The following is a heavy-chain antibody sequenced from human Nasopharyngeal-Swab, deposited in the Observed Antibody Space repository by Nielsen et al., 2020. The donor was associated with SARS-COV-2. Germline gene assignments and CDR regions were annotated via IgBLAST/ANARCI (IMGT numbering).Heavy chain of an antibody. V-gene: IGHV3-9*01. CDR2: ISWNSGSI. CDR3: AKDSPDYCSGGSCYGMDV. D-gene: IGHD2-15*01. Sequence: GGSLRLSCAASGFTFDDYAMHWVWQAPGKGLEWVSGISWNSGSIGYADSVKGRFTISRDNAKNSLYLQMNSLRAEDTALYYCAKDSPDYCSGGSCYGMDVWGQGTTVTVSS. CDR1: GFTFDDYA. J-gene: IGHJ6*02.